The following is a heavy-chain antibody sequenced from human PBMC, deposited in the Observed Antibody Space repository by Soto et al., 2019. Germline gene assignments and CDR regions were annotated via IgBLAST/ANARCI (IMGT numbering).Heavy chain of an antibody. D-gene: IGHD4-17*01. CDR2: IIPILGIA. Sequence: QVQLVQSGAEVKKPGSSVKVSCKASGGTFSSYTISWVRQAPGQGLEWMGRIIPILGIANYAQKFQGRVTITADKSTSTAYMELSSLRSEDTAVYYCARGLDYGDYWYFDLWGRGTLVTVSS. V-gene: IGHV1-69*02. CDR1: GGTFSSYT. CDR3: ARGLDYGDYWYFDL. J-gene: IGHJ2*01.